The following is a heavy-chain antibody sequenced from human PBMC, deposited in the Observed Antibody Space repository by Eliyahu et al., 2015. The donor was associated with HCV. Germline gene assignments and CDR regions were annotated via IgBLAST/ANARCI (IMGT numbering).Heavy chain of an antibody. J-gene: IGHJ1*01. CDR1: GGTFRXPS. CDR3: ATVRASVTHRAEYFQH. Sequence: QVQLEQSGAEVKKPGSSVKVSCKASGGTFRXPSINWVXPAPGQGLEWMGRILPVFGSSNYAQKFQGRVSITADESTATAYLELNSLTSDDTAIFYCATVRASVTHRAEYFQHWGQGTLVTVS. V-gene: IGHV1-69*01. CDR2: ILPVFGSS. D-gene: IGHD5/OR15-5a*01.